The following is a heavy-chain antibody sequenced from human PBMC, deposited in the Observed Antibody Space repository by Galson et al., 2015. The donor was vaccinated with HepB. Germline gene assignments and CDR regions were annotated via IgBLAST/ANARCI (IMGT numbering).Heavy chain of an antibody. CDR2: ISGSGGST. CDR3: ARIAGVTKYYFDY. D-gene: IGHD6-13*01. J-gene: IGHJ4*02. V-gene: IGHV3-23*01. CDR1: GFTFSSYA. Sequence: SLRLSCAASGFTFSSYAMSWVRQAPGKGLEWVSAISGSGGSTYYADSVKGRFTISRDNSKNTLYLQMNSLRAEDTAVYYCARIAGVTKYYFDYWGQGTLVTVSS.